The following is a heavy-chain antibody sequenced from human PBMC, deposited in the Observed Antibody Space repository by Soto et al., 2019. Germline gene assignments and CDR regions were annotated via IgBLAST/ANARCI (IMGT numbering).Heavy chain of an antibody. CDR3: VTARGPQGWFDP. CDR1: GFTFSDYY. CDR2: IDGSGTII. D-gene: IGHD3-10*01. Sequence: QVQLVESGGGLVQPGGSLRLSCAASGFTFSDYYMTWIRQAPGKGLEWVSYIDGSGTIIYYADSVKGRFTISRDNAQNSPFLQMNSLRAEDTAIYYCVTARGPQGWFDPWGQGTLVTVSS. V-gene: IGHV3-11*01. J-gene: IGHJ5*02.